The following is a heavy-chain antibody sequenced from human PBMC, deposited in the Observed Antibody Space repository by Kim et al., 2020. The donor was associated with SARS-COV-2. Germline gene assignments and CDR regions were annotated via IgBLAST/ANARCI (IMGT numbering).Heavy chain of an antibody. Sequence: GGSLRLSCAASGFTFSSYAMSWVRQAPGKGLEWVSAISGSGGSTYYADSVKGRFTISRDNSKNTLYLQMNSLRAEDTAVYYCAKDYRGYSYATFDYWGQGTLVAVST. CDR3: AKDYRGYSYATFDY. V-gene: IGHV3-23*01. D-gene: IGHD5-18*01. CDR1: GFTFSSYA. CDR2: ISGSGGST. J-gene: IGHJ4*02.